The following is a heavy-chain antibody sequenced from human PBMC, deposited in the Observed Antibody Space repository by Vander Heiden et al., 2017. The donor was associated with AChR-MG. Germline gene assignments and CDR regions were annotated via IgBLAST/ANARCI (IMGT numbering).Heavy chain of an antibody. CDR2: IYYSGST. Sequence: QVQLQESGPGLVKPSQTLSLTCTVSGGPISSGDYYWSWIRQPPGKGLEWIGYIYYSGSTYYNPSLKSRVTISVDTSKNQFSLKLSSVTAADTAVYYCARVESAAAGLFDYWGQGTLVTVSS. D-gene: IGHD6-13*01. J-gene: IGHJ4*02. V-gene: IGHV4-30-4*01. CDR3: ARVESAAAGLFDY. CDR1: GGPISSGDYY.